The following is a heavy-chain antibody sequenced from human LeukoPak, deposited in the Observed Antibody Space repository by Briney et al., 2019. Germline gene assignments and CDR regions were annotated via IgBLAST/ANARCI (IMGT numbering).Heavy chain of an antibody. CDR3: ARHFSRYSNYASAATSLDY. CDR2: IYHSGST. D-gene: IGHD4-11*01. V-gene: IGHV4-38-2*01. Sequence: PSETLSLTCAVSGYSISSGYYWGWIRQPPGKGLEWIGSIYHSGSTYYNPPLKSRVTISVDTSKNQFSLKLSSVTAADTAVYYCARHFSRYSNYASAATSLDYWGQGTMVTVSS. J-gene: IGHJ4*02. CDR1: GYSISSGYY.